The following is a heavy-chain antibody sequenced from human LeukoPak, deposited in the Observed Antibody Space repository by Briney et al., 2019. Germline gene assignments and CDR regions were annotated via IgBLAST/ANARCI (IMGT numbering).Heavy chain of an antibody. D-gene: IGHD3-10*01. Sequence: SVKVSCKASGGTFSSYAISWVRQAPGQRPGWMGGVIPIFGTANYAQKFQGRVTITADESTSTAYMELSSLRSEDTAVYYCARGGRYGSGSYYGYWGQGTLVTVSS. CDR1: GGTFSSYA. CDR3: ARGGRYGSGSYYGY. V-gene: IGHV1-69*13. J-gene: IGHJ4*02. CDR2: VIPIFGTA.